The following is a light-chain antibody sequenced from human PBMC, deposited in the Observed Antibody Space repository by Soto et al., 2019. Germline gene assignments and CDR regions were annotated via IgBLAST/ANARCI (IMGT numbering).Light chain of an antibody. V-gene: IGLV1-44*01. CDR2: TNN. CDR3: AAWDDSLNSLV. CDR1: SSNIGPNA. Sequence: QSVLTQPPSASGTPGQKVTISCSGSSSNIGPNAVNWYQQLPGAAAKLLLYTNNQRPSGVSDRFSGSKTGTSASLAISGLQSDDEADYHCAAWDDSLNSLVFGTGTKLTVL. J-gene: IGLJ1*01.